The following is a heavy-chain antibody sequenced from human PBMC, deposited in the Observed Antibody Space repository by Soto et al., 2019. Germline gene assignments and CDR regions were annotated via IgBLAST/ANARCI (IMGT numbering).Heavy chain of an antibody. CDR3: AKNQGVELVPLATVDWFDP. D-gene: IGHD1-26*01. V-gene: IGHV3-23*01. Sequence: PGGSLRLSCAASGFTFSTYAMNWVRQAPGKGLEWVSTISGSGAGTYYRDSVKGRFAIPRDNSKNTVCLELNNLSAEDTAVYHCAKNQGVELVPLATVDWFDPWGQGSVVTVSS. CDR2: ISGSGAGT. CDR1: GFTFSTYA. J-gene: IGHJ5*02.